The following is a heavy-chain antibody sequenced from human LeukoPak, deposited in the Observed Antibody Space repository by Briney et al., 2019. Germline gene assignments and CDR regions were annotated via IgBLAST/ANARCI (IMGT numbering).Heavy chain of an antibody. J-gene: IGHJ4*02. Sequence: SETLSLTCTVSGGSIRTSEDHWTWIRQLPGKGLEWIGYTSYSGYPDSNPSLKSRVTISLDTSKNQFSLSLTSVTAADTAVYYCAREPTQPLRFGEFHPFDNWGQGTLVTVSS. CDR2: TSYSGYP. D-gene: IGHD3-10*01. CDR3: AREPTQPLRFGEFHPFDN. V-gene: IGHV4-31*03. CDR1: GGSIRTSEDH.